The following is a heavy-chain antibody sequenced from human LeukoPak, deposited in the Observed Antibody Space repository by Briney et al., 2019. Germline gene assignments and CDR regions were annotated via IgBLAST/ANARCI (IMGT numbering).Heavy chain of an antibody. V-gene: IGHV3-30*03. D-gene: IGHD1-26*01. CDR1: GFIFSSYG. Sequence: QPGRSLILSCVASGFIFSSYGMHWVRQAPGKGLEWVALISFDGRKSYYADSVQGRFTISRDNSKNTLYLQMSSLRAEDAAMYYCAGVIYSTWEKSPTFDYWGQGTLVTVSS. CDR2: ISFDGRKS. J-gene: IGHJ4*02. CDR3: AGVIYSTWEKSPTFDY.